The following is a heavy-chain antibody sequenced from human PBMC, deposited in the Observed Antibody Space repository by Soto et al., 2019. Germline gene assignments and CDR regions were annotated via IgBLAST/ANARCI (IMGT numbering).Heavy chain of an antibody. D-gene: IGHD3-10*01. CDR1: GGSFSGYY. V-gene: IGHV4-34*01. Sequence: QVQLQQWGAGLLKPSETLSLTCAVYGGSFSGYYWSWIRQPPGKGLEWIGEINHSGSTNYNPSLKSRVTISVDTSKNQFSLKLSSVTAADTAVYYCARGLWFGELSLGYWGQGTLVTVSS. J-gene: IGHJ4*02. CDR3: ARGLWFGELSLGY. CDR2: INHSGST.